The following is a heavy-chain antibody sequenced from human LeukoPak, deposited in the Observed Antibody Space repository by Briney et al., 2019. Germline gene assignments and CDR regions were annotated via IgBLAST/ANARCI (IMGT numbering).Heavy chain of an antibody. V-gene: IGHV1-69*13. CDR2: IIPIFGTA. D-gene: IGHD2-2*01. CDR3: ARNRGVVPAAWYYFDY. Sequence: ASVKVSCKASGGTFSSYAISWVRQAPGQGLEWMGGIIPIFGTANYAQKFQGRVTITADESTSTAYMELSSLRSEDTAMYYCARNRGVVPAAWYYFDYWGQGTLVTVSS. J-gene: IGHJ4*02. CDR1: GGTFSSYA.